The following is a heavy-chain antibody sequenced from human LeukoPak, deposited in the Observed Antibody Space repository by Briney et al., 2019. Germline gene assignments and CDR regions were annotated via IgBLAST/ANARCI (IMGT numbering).Heavy chain of an antibody. CDR3: TTDVPNYHMSSYYYDSSGYPSTNATWPVQH. CDR2: IKSKTDGGTT. V-gene: IGHV3-15*01. Sequence: GGSLRLSCAASAFSLSAYNMNWVRQAPGKGLEWVGRIKSKTDGGTTDYAAPVKGRFTISRDDSKNTLYLQMNSLKTEDTAVYYCTTDVPNYHMSSYYYDSSGYPSTNATWPVQHWGQGTLVTVSS. D-gene: IGHD3-22*01. CDR1: AFSLSAYN. J-gene: IGHJ1*01.